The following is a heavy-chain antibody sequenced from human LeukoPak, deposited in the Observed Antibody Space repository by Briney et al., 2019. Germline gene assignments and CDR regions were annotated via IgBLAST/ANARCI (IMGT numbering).Heavy chain of an antibody. CDR2: IIPILGIA. V-gene: IGHV1-69*04. D-gene: IGHD5-24*01. Sequence: ASVKVSCKASGGTFSSYAISWVRQAPGQGLEWMGRIIPILGIANYAQKFQGRVTITADKSTSTAYMELSSLRSEDTAVYYCARDEGAQKWLQPPAGDAFDIWGQGTMVTVSS. CDR1: GGTFSSYA. CDR3: ARDEGAQKWLQPPAGDAFDI. J-gene: IGHJ3*02.